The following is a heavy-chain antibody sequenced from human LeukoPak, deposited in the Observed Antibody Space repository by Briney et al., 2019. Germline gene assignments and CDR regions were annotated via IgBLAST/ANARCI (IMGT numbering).Heavy chain of an antibody. CDR1: GGFISSYY. CDR3: ARGPTTVTTFGGSRPDFDY. J-gene: IGHJ4*02. D-gene: IGHD4-17*01. V-gene: IGHV4-4*07. CDR2: IYTSGST. Sequence: SETLSLTCTVSGGFISSYYWSWIRQPAGKGLEWIGRIYTSGSTNYNPSLKSRVTMSVDTSKNQFSLKLSSVTAADTAVYYCARGPTTVTTFGGSRPDFDYWGQGTLVTVSS.